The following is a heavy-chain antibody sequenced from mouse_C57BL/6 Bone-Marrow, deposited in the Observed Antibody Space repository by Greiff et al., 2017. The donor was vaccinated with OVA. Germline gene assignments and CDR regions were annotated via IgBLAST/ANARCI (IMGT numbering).Heavy chain of an antibody. CDR3: ARADGYWRYFDY. CDR2: ISDGGSYT. D-gene: IGHD1-1*01. J-gene: IGHJ2*01. Sequence: EVHLVESGGGLVKPGGSLKLSCAASGFTFSSYAMSWVRQTPEKRLEWVATISDGGSYTYYPDNVKGRFTISRDNAKNNLYLQMSHLKSEDTAMYYCARADGYWRYFDYWGQGTTLTVSS. CDR1: GFTFSSYA. V-gene: IGHV5-4*01.